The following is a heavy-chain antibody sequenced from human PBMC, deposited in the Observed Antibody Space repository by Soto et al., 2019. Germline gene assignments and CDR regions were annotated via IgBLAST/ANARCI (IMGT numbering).Heavy chain of an antibody. D-gene: IGHD2-2*01. J-gene: IGHJ6*03. CDR3: ARSDIVVVPAAMRWDYYYYYMDV. V-gene: IGHV4-59*08. CDR2: IYYSGST. CDR1: GGSISSYY. Sequence: TLSLTCTVSGGSISSYYWSWIRQPPGKGLEWIGYIYYSGSTNYNPSLKSRVTISVDTSKNQFSLKLSSVTAADTAVYYCARSDIVVVPAAMRWDYYYYYMDVWGKGTTVTVSS.